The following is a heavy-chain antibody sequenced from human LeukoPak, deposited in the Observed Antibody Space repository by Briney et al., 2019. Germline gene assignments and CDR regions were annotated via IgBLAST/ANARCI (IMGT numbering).Heavy chain of an antibody. CDR1: GFSISTITYY. CDR2: VSSTGDT. V-gene: IGHV4-39*01. Sequence: PSETLSLTCAVSGFSISTITYYWGWIRQPPGKGLEWIGTVSSTGDTYYNPSLKSRVTVPIATSSNQFSLRLTSMTAADTAVYYCARLTWLGAGSWFDPWGQGALVTVSS. CDR3: ARLTWLGAGSWFDP. D-gene: IGHD6-19*01. J-gene: IGHJ5*02.